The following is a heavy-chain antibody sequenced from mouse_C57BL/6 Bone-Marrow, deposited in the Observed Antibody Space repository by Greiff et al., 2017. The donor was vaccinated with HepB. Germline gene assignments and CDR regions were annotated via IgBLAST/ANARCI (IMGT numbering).Heavy chain of an antibody. CDR2: IYPRSGNT. V-gene: IGHV1-81*01. CDR1: GYTFTSYG. CDR3: AREDYYGSSYDWYFDV. Sequence: QVQLKESGAELARPGASVKLSCKASGYTFTSYGISWVKQRTGQGLEWIGEIYPRSGNTYYNEKFKGKATLTADKSSSTAYMELRSLTSEDSAVYFCAREDYYGSSYDWYFDVWGTGTTVTVSS. D-gene: IGHD1-1*01. J-gene: IGHJ1*03.